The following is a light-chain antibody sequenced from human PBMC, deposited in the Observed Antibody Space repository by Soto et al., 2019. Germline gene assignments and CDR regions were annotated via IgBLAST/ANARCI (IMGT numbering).Light chain of an antibody. J-gene: IGKJ1*01. CDR2: AAS. CDR1: QSISSY. CDR3: QQSYSTLRT. V-gene: IGKV1-39*01. Sequence: DIQMTQSPSSLSASVGERVTITCRASQSISSYLNWYQQNPGKAPKLLIYAASSLKSGVTSRFSGRGSGTDFTLTISCLQPEDFATYYCQQSYSTLRTFGPGTKVELK.